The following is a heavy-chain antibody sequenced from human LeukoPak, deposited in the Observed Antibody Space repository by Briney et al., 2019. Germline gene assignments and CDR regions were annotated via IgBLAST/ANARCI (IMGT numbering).Heavy chain of an antibody. V-gene: IGHV4-34*01. CDR3: ARLRSSSAGDFDY. J-gene: IGHJ4*02. CDR2: INHSGST. D-gene: IGHD6-6*01. CDR1: GGSFSGYY. Sequence: SETLSLTCAVYGGSFSGYYWSWIRQPPGKGLEWIGEINHSGSTNYNPSLKSRVTISIDTSKNQFSLKLSSVTAADTAVYYCARLRSSSAGDFDYWGQGTLVTVSS.